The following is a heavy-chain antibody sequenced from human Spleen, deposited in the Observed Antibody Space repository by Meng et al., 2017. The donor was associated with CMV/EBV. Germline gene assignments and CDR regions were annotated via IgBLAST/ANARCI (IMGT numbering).Heavy chain of an antibody. V-gene: IGHV3-48*03. CDR2: ISSSGSTI. J-gene: IGHJ6*02. D-gene: IGHD3-10*02. Sequence: GESLKISCAASGFTFSSYEMNWVRQAPGKGLEWVSYISSSGSTIYYADSVKGRFTISRDNAKNSLYLQMNSLRAEDTAVYYCARSLGPGGYYYYGMDVWGQGTTVTVSS. CDR1: GFTFSSYE. CDR3: ARSLGPGGYYYYGMDV.